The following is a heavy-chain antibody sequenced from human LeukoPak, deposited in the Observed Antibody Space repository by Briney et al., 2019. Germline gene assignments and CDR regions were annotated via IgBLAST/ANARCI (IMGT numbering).Heavy chain of an antibody. CDR3: AKDQDVVVVAAAHTSFDY. CDR2: ISGSGGST. J-gene: IGHJ4*02. CDR1: GFTFSSYA. D-gene: IGHD2-15*01. V-gene: IGHV3-23*01. Sequence: GGSLRLSCAASGFTFSSYAMSWVRQAPGKGLEWVSAISGSGGSTYYADSVKGRFTISRDNSKNTLYLQMNSLRAEDTAVYYCAKDQDVVVVAAAHTSFDYWGQGTLVTVSS.